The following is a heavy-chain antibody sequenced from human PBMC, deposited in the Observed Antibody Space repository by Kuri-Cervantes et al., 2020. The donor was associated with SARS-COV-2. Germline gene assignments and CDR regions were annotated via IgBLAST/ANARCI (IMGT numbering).Heavy chain of an antibody. CDR2: ISGSGGNT. V-gene: IGHV3-23*01. Sequence: GGSLRLSCAASGFTFSSYAMSWVRQAPGKGLEWVSTISGSGGNTYYADSVKGRFTISRDNSKNTLDLQMTSLRAEDTAVYYCATGPPLVGATSLGGWFDPWGQGTLVTVSS. D-gene: IGHD1-26*01. CDR3: ATGPPLVGATSLGGWFDP. CDR1: GFTFSSYA. J-gene: IGHJ5*02.